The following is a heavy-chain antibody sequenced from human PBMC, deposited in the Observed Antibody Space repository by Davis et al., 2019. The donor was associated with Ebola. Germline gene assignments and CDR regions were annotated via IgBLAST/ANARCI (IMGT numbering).Heavy chain of an antibody. D-gene: IGHD2-8*01. V-gene: IGHV4-59*01. J-gene: IGHJ4*02. Sequence: PSETLSLTCTVSGGSISSYYWSWIRQPPGKGLEWIGYIYYSGSTNYNPSLKSRVTISVDTSKNQFSLKLSSVTAADTAVYYCARRSVVVPAARDCTNGVCYKDFDYWGQGTLVTVSS. CDR3: ARRSVVVPAARDCTNGVCYKDFDY. CDR1: GGSISSYY. CDR2: IYYSGST.